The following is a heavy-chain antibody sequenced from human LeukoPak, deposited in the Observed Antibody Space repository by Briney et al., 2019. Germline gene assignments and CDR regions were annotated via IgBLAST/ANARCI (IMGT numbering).Heavy chain of an antibody. Sequence: GGSLRLSCAASGSTFSSSAMTWVRQAPGKGLEWVSAISGSDGSTYYADSVKGRFTISRDNSKDTLYLQMSSLRAEDTAVYYCARGPSGYHNTGGQGTLVTVSS. CDR2: ISGSDGST. CDR1: GSTFSSSA. D-gene: IGHD5-12*01. V-gene: IGHV3-23*01. CDR3: ARGPSGYHNT. J-gene: IGHJ4*02.